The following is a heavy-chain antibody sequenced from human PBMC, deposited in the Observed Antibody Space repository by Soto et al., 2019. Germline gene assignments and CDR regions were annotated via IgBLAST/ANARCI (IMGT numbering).Heavy chain of an antibody. Sequence: QVQLVQSGAEVKKPGASVKVSCKASGYTFTTYGMTWVRQAPGQGLDWVGWISTHNGNTKYAESLQGRVTMTTDTATSTAYMGRRDLKSDDTAVYYCARGPADYYDNSGHYSLGHWCQGTLVTVSA. V-gene: IGHV1-18*01. J-gene: IGHJ4*02. CDR2: ISTHNGNT. CDR1: GYTFTTYG. D-gene: IGHD3-22*01. CDR3: ARGPADYYDNSGHYSLGH.